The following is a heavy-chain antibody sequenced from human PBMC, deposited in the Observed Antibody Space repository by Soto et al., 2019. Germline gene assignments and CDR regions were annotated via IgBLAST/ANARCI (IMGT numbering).Heavy chain of an antibody. Sequence: QMPLVQSGPEVKKPGTSVKVSCKASGFTFTSSAVRWVRQARGQRLEWIGWIVVGSGNTNYAQKFQERVTITRDMSTSPAYIELRSLRSEDTAVYYCAAIASAAYYYDSSGYYIRDAFDIWGQGTMVTVSS. CDR1: GFTFTSSA. CDR2: IVVGSGNT. D-gene: IGHD3-22*01. V-gene: IGHV1-58*01. CDR3: AAIASAAYYYDSSGYYIRDAFDI. J-gene: IGHJ3*02.